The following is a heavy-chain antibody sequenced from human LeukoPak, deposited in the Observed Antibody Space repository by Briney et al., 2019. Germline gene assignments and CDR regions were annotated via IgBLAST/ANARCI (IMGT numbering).Heavy chain of an antibody. J-gene: IGHJ4*02. CDR2: ISYDGSNK. D-gene: IGHD4-17*01. CDR3: ARDYYGDFYFDY. CDR1: GFTFSSYA. V-gene: IGHV3-30-3*01. Sequence: GGSLRLSCAASGFTFSSYAMHWVRQAPGKGLEWVAVISYDGSNKYYADSVKGRFTISRDNSKNTLYLQMNSLRAEDTAVYYCARDYYGDFYFDYWGQGTLATVSS.